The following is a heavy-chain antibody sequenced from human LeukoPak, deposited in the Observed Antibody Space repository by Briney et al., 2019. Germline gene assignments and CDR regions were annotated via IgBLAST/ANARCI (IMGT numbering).Heavy chain of an antibody. Sequence: PSETLSLTCAVCGGSFSGYYWSLIRQPPGKGLEWIGEINHSGSTNYNPSLKSRVTISVDTSKNQFSLKLSSVTAADTAVYYCARISYGMDVWGQGTTVTVSS. CDR1: GGSFSGYY. CDR2: INHSGST. V-gene: IGHV4-34*01. D-gene: IGHD2-15*01. CDR3: ARISYGMDV. J-gene: IGHJ6*02.